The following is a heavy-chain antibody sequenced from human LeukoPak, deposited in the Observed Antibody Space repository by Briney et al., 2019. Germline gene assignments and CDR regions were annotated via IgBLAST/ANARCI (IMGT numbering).Heavy chain of an antibody. V-gene: IGHV3-23*01. CDR1: GFTFSSYA. D-gene: IGHD5-18*01. J-gene: IGHJ4*02. CDR2: ISGSGGST. Sequence: PGGSLRLSCAASGFTFSSYAMSWVRQAPGKGLEWVSAISGSGGSTYYADSVKGRFTISRDNSKNTLYLQMNSLRAEDTAVYYCAKVRRRGYSYGYSYLFDYWRQGTLVTVSS. CDR3: AKVRRRGYSYGYSYLFDY.